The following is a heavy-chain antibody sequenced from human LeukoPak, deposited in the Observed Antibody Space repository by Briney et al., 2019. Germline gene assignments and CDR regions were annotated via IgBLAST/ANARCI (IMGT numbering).Heavy chain of an antibody. CDR3: ARGPYSYDSSGAFDI. CDR1: GGSISSYY. J-gene: IGHJ3*02. V-gene: IGHV4-4*08. CDR2: ISSSGST. Sequence: SETLSLTCTVSGGSISSYYWSWIRQPPGKGLEWIGRISSSGSTNYNPSLKSRVTISVDMSKNQFSLKLSSVTAADTAVYFCARGPYSYDSSGAFDIWGQGTMVTVSS. D-gene: IGHD3-22*01.